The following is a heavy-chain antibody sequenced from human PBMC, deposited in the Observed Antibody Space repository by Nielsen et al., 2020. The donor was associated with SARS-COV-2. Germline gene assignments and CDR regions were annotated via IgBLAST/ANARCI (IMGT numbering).Heavy chain of an antibody. CDR3: ARDWARPPRGYYYGMDV. V-gene: IGHV1-18*01. Sequence: ASVKVSCKASGYTFTSYGISWVRQAPGQGLEWMGWISAYNGNTNYAQKLQGRVTMTTDTSTSTAYMELRSLRSDDTAVYYCARDWARPPRGYYYGMDVWGQGTTVTVSS. CDR1: GYTFTSYG. J-gene: IGHJ6*02. CDR2: ISAYNGNT. D-gene: IGHD3-16*01.